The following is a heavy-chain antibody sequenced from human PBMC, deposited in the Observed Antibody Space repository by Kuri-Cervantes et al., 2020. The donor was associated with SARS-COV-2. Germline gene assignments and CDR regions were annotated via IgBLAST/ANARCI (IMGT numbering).Heavy chain of an antibody. D-gene: IGHD2-2*02. J-gene: IGHJ6*03. CDR1: GFTFDDYG. CDR2: INWNGGST. V-gene: IGHV3-20*04. Sequence: GGSLRLSCAASGFTFDDYGMSWVRQAPGKGLEWVSGINWNGGSTGYADSVKGRFTISRDNAKNSLYLQMNSLRAEDTAVYYCANLPAAINNYYYYYMDVWGKGTTVTVSS. CDR3: ANLPAAINNYYYYYMDV.